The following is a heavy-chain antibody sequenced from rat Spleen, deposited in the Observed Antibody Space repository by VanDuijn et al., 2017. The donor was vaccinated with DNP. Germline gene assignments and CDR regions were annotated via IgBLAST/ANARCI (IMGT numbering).Heavy chain of an antibody. CDR2: ISTGGGST. D-gene: IGHD1-5*01. V-gene: IGHV5-25*01. CDR1: GFTFSNYD. Sequence: EVQLVESGGGLVQPGRSLKLSCAASGFTFSNYDMAWVRQAPTKGLEWVASISTGGGSTYYRDSVKGRFTASRDNAKSSLYLQMNSLKSEDTATYYCARQGTGGYDYWGQGVMVTVSS. CDR3: ARQGTGGYDY. J-gene: IGHJ2*01.